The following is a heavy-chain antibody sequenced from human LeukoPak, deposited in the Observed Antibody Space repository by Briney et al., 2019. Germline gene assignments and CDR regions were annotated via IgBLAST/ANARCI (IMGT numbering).Heavy chain of an antibody. D-gene: IGHD3-10*01. V-gene: IGHV3-11*01. CDR3: ARGLWFGELYFDY. J-gene: IGHJ4*02. CDR1: GFTFSDYY. CDR2: ISSSGSTI. Sequence: PGGSLRLSCAASGFTFSDYYMSWIRQAPGKGLEWVSYISSSGSTIHYADSVKGRFTISRDNAKNSLYLQMNSLRAEDTAVYYCARGLWFGELYFDYWGQGTLVTVSS.